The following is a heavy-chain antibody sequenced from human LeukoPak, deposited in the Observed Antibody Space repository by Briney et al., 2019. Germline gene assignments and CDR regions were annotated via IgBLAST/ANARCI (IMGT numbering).Heavy chain of an antibody. V-gene: IGHV3-23*01. CDR1: GFTFSSYA. Sequence: GGSLRLSCAASGFTFSSYAMSWVRQAPGKGLECVSAISGSGGSTYYADSVKGRFTISRDNTKNTLYLQMNSLRAEDTAVYYCAKTMVAAAGPLSYWGQGTLVTVSS. CDR2: ISGSGGST. J-gene: IGHJ4*02. D-gene: IGHD6-13*01. CDR3: AKTMVAAAGPLSY.